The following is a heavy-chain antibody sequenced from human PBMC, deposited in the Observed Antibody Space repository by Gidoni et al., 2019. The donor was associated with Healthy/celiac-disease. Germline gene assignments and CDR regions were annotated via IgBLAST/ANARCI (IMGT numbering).Heavy chain of an antibody. D-gene: IGHD2-15*01. V-gene: IGHV3-33*01. CDR1: GFTFSSDG. CDR2: IWYDGSNK. CDR3: AREIKRFVRSGPPLDY. J-gene: IGHJ4*02. Sequence: QVQLVESGGGVVQPGRSLRLSCAASGFTFSSDGMHWVRQAPGKGLEWVAVIWYDGSNKYYADSVKGRFTISRDNSKNTLYLQMNSLRAEDTAVYYCAREIKRFVRSGPPLDYWGQGTLVTVSS.